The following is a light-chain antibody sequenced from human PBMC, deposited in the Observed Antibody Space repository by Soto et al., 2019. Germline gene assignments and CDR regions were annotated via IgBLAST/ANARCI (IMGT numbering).Light chain of an antibody. Sequence: EIVLTQSPATLSLSPGERATLSCRASQSVSSYLAWYQQKPGQAPRLLIYDAPKRATGIPARFSGSGSGTDFTLTISSLEPEDFAVYYCQQRSDWPTFGGGTKVEIK. CDR3: QQRSDWPT. CDR2: DAP. CDR1: QSVSSY. V-gene: IGKV3-11*01. J-gene: IGKJ4*01.